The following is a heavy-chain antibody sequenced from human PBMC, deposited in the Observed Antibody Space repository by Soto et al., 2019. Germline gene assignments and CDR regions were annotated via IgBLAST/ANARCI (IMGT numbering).Heavy chain of an antibody. V-gene: IGHV4-31*03. CDR1: GVSNNNHPYF. CDR2: MSSSGTT. CDR3: ARGAGYGDTVREYFFDV. Sequence: PSETLSLTCTVFGVSNNNHPYFWGWIPKNPQKGLERLRYMSSSGTTYFTPALLSRVGMALDTSGNRFSLRLTSVTAADTAVYYCARGAGYGDTVREYFFDVWGQGALVTVSA. J-gene: IGHJ4*01. D-gene: IGHD5-18*01.